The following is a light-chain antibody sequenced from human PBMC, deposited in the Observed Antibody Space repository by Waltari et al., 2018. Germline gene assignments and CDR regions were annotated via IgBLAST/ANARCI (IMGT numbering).Light chain of an antibody. V-gene: IGKV1-39*01. Sequence: DIEMTQSPSSLSASVGDRVTITCRASQSISGYVNWYQQKPGKAPKVLIYAASSLQSGVPSRFSGSGYGTDFTLTISSLQPEDFATYYCQQSYSSLTYTFGQGTKLEIK. CDR3: QQSYSSLTYT. J-gene: IGKJ2*01. CDR2: AAS. CDR1: QSISGY.